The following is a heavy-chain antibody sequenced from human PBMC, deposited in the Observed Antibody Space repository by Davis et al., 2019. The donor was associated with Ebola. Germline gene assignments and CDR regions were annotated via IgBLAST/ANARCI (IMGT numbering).Heavy chain of an antibody. CDR2: IYYSGST. CDR1: GGSISSYY. Sequence: GSLRLSCTVSGGSISSYYWSWVRQPPGKGLEWIGYIYYSGSTNYNPSLKSRVTISVDTSKNQFSLKLSSVTAADTAVYYCARGSSTYYGDYPFDYWGQGTLVTVSS. CDR3: ARGSSTYYGDYPFDY. J-gene: IGHJ4*02. D-gene: IGHD4-17*01. V-gene: IGHV4-59*01.